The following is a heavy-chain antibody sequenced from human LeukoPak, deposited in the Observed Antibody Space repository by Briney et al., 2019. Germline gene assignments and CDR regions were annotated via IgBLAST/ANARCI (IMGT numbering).Heavy chain of an antibody. CDR3: ARANYDFWSGYSTRNSYYYYMDV. Sequence: SVKVSCKASGGTFSSYAISWVRQAPGQGLEWMGGIIPIFGTANYAQKLQGRVTITADESTSKAYVELSSLRSEDTAVYYCARANYDFWSGYSTRNSYYYYMDVWGKGTTVTVSS. D-gene: IGHD3-3*01. V-gene: IGHV1-69*13. CDR1: GGTFSSYA. J-gene: IGHJ6*03. CDR2: IIPIFGTA.